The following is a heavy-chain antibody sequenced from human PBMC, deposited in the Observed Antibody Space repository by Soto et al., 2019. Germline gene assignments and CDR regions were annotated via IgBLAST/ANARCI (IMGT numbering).Heavy chain of an antibody. CDR2: ISGSGGST. V-gene: IGHV3-23*01. CDR1: GFTFSSYA. J-gene: IGHJ4*02. CDR3: AKDRGANYDFWSGYYRFFDY. Sequence: PGGSLRLSCAASGFTFSSYAMSWVRQAPGKGLEWVSAISGSGGSTYYADSVKGRFTISRDNSKNTLYLQMNSLRAEDTAVYYCAKDRGANYDFWSGYYRFFDYWGQGTLVTVSS. D-gene: IGHD3-3*01.